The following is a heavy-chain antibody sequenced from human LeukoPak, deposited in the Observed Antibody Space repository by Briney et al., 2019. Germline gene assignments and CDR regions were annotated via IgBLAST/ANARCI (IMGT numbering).Heavy chain of an antibody. D-gene: IGHD6-13*01. CDR3: AHEFSRSWSHSFDI. CDR2: IYLDDDK. CDR1: GFSLSTTGVG. J-gene: IGHJ3*02. V-gene: IGHV2-5*02. Sequence: SGPTLVKPTQTLTLTCTFSGFSLSTTGVGVGWTRQPPGKPLEWLGVIYLDDDKRYSPSLKNRLTIIKDTSENQVGLTLTKMHPVDTATYCCAHEFSRSWSHSFDIWGRGTMVTVSS.